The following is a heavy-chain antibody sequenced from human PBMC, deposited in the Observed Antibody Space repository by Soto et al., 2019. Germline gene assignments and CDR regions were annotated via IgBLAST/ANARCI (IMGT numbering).Heavy chain of an antibody. CDR2: TYTGGYT. J-gene: IGHJ4*02. V-gene: IGHV3-53*01. Sequence: GGSLRLSCAASGFIVSDNYINWVRQAPGKGLEWVSVTYTGGYTYYADSVKGRFTISRDNSKNTLYLQMNSLRAEDTAVYYCAGEVSGTSFDYWGQGTLVTVSS. D-gene: IGHD1-7*01. CDR3: AGEVSGTSFDY. CDR1: GFIVSDNY.